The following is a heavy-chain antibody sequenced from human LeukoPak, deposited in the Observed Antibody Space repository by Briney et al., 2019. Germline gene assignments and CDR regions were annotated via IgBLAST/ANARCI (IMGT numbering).Heavy chain of an antibody. D-gene: IGHD1-7*01. CDR2: IRASGDNT. Sequence: PGGSLRLSCAASGFTFSTYAMSWVRQAPGKGLEWVSAIRASGDNTYYADSVKGRFTISRDNSKNTPYLQMDSLRAEDTAVYYCAKERYDWNYVRYFDYWGQGALVTVSS. V-gene: IGHV3-23*01. CDR1: GFTFSTYA. CDR3: AKERYDWNYVRYFDY. J-gene: IGHJ4*02.